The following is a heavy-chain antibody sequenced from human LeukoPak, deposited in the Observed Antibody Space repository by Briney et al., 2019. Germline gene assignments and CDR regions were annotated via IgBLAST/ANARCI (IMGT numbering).Heavy chain of an antibody. J-gene: IGHJ4*02. CDR1: GYSISSGYY. D-gene: IGHD3-10*01. CDR3: AREVMVRGVIITHYFDY. V-gene: IGHV4-38-2*02. CDR2: VYHVGTT. Sequence: SETLSLTCTVSGYSISSGYYWGWIRQPPGKGLEWIGVYHVGTTDYNPSLKSRVTISVDTSKNQFSLKLSSVTAADTAVYYCAREVMVRGVIITHYFDYWGQGTLVTVSS.